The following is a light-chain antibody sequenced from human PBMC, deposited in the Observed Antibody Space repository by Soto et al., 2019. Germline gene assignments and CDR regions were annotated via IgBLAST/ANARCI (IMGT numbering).Light chain of an antibody. CDR3: CSYASSRIVA. CDR1: SSDVGSYNL. J-gene: IGLJ2*01. CDR2: EVS. V-gene: IGLV2-23*02. Sequence: QSVLTQPASVSGSPGQSITISCTGTSSDVGSYNLVSWYQHHPGKAPKLMIYEVSKRPSGVSNRFSGSKSGNTASLTISGLQAEYESDYYCCSYASSRIVAFGGGTKLTVL.